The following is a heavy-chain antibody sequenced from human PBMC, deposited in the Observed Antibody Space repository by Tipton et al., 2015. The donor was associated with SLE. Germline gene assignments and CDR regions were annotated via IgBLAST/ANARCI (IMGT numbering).Heavy chain of an antibody. J-gene: IGHJ4*02. CDR1: GYTFKNYG. CDR3: ARDGLYSSSWLRDY. CDR2: IIADNGDT. V-gene: IGHV1-18*01. Sequence: QSGPEVKKPGASVKVSCKASGYTFKNYGITWVRQAPGQGLEWMGWIIADNGDTKYAPKFQGRVSMTTDTSTSTAYMELRSLRSDDTAVYYCARDGLYSSSWLRDYWGQGTLVTVSS. D-gene: IGHD6-13*01.